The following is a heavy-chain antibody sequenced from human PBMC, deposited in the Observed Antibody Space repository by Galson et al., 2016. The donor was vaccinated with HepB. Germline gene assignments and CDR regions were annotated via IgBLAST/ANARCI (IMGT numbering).Heavy chain of an antibody. D-gene: IGHD3-3*02. Sequence: ETLSLTCTVSGASISSSSYYWGWIRQPPGKGLEWIASISYSGSTTYYNPSLKSRVTISIDTSKNQFSLKLNSVTAADTSVYYCARVPASTRFDYWGQGTLVTVSS. CDR3: ARVPASTRFDY. J-gene: IGHJ4*02. V-gene: IGHV4-39*07. CDR1: GASISSSSYY. CDR2: ISYSGSTT.